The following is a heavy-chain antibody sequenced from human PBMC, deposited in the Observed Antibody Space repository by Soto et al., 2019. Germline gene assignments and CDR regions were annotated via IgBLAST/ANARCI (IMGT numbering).Heavy chain of an antibody. V-gene: IGHV4-39*01. CDR2: IYYSGTT. J-gene: IGHJ4*02. CDR3: ARRAPDGTGHHCFDY. Sequence: SETLSLTCTVSGASITIFNHYWDWIRQPPGKGLEWIGTIYYSGTTIYNPSLQRRVSMSVDTSMRQFSLKVYSVSAADTAVYFCARRAPDGTGHHCFDYWGQGARVTVSS. CDR1: GASITIFNHY.